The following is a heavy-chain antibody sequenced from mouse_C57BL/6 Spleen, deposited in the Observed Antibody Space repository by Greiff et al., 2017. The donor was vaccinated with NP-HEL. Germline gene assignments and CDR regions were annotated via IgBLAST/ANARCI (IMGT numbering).Heavy chain of an antibody. D-gene: IGHD2-3*01. Sequence: VQGVESGAELVRPGASVKLSCKASGYTFTDYYINWVKQRPGQGLEWIARIYPGSGNTYYNEKFKGKATLTAEKSSSTAYMQLSSLTSEDSAVYFCARAGYDGSLFAYWGQGTLVTVSA. V-gene: IGHV1-76*01. CDR1: GYTFTDYY. J-gene: IGHJ3*01. CDR2: IYPGSGNT. CDR3: ARAGYDGSLFAY.